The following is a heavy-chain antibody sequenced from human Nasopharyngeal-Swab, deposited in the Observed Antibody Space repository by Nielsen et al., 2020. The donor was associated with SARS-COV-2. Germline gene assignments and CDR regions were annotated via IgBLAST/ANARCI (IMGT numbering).Heavy chain of an antibody. CDR3: ARGGITIFGVVSKGED. D-gene: IGHD3-3*01. J-gene: IGHJ4*02. Sequence: WVRQAPGQGLEWMGGIIPIFGTANYAQKFQGRVTITADESTSTAYMELSSLRSEDTAVYYCARGGITIFGVVSKGEDWGQGKRGTVSS. V-gene: IGHV1-69*01. CDR2: IIPIFGTA.